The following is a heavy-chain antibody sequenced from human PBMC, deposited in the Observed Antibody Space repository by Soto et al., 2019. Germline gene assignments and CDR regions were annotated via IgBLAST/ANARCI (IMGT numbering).Heavy chain of an antibody. D-gene: IGHD1-26*01. CDR1: GFTFSNYA. CDR2: ISGGGGTA. J-gene: IGHJ4*02. CDR3: AKTAVGAKELIAY. V-gene: IGHV3-23*01. Sequence: GGSLRLSCAASGFTFSNYAMNWVRQAPGKGLEWVSGISGGGGTARYADSVNGRFTISRDSSKNTLYLQMNSPRVEDTAVYYCAKTAVGAKELIAYWGQGTLVTVS.